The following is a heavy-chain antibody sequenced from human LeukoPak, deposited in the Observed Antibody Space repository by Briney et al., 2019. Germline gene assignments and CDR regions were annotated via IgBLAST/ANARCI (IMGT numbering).Heavy chain of an antibody. CDR3: ARAPRYYYGMDV. J-gene: IGHJ6*02. CDR2: INHSGST. V-gene: IGHV4-34*01. Sequence: GSLRLSCAASGFTFSSYAMSWVRQPPGKGLEWIGEINHSGSTNYNPSLKSRVTISVDTSKNQFSLKLSSVTAADTAVYYCARAPRYYYGMDVWGQGTTVTVSS. CDR1: GFTFSSYA.